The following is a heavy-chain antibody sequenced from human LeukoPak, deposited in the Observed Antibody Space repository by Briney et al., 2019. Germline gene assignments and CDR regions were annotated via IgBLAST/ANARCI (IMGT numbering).Heavy chain of an antibody. CDR3: ARGRDYDILTGYPRVTFDY. V-gene: IGHV4-34*01. J-gene: IGHJ4*02. CDR1: GGSFSGYY. CDR2: INHSGST. D-gene: IGHD3-9*01. Sequence: PSETLSLTCAVYGGSFSGYYWSWIRQPPGKGLEWIGEINHSGSTNYNPSLKSRVTISVDTSKNQFSLKLSSVTAADTAVYYCARGRDYDILTGYPRVTFDYWGQGTLVTVSS.